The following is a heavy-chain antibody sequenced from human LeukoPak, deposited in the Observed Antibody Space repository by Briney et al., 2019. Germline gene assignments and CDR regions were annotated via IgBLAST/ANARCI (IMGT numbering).Heavy chain of an antibody. J-gene: IGHJ4*02. Sequence: NSSETLSLTCTVSGGSISSSSHYWGWIRQPPGKGLEWIGSMYYRGSTYHNPSLKSRVTISVDTSKNQFSLKLSSVTAADTAVYYATTTIRLGYWGQGTLVTVSS. CDR3: TTTIRLGY. CDR1: GGSISSSSHY. D-gene: IGHD1-26*01. V-gene: IGHV4-39*07. CDR2: MYYRGST.